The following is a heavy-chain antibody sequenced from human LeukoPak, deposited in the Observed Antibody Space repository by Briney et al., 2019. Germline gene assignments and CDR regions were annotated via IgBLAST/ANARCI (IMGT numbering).Heavy chain of an antibody. J-gene: IGHJ3*01. CDR1: GYTFIDYY. D-gene: IGHD3-22*01. CDR2: IDPHSVGT. CDR3: AREYYDSSGHKHGFDP. V-gene: IGHV1-2*02. Sequence: ASVKVSCKASGYTFIDYYMNWVRQAPGQGLEWMGWIDPHSVGTKYAQKLQGSVTMTRDTSISTAYMELITLRSHDTAIYYCAREYYDSSGHKHGFDPWGQGQRSPSLQ.